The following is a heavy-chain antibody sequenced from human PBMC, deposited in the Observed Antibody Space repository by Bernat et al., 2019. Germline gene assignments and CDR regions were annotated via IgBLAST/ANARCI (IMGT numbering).Heavy chain of an antibody. Sequence: QLQLQESGPGLVKPSETLSLTCTVSAGSISSHNYFWGWIREPPGKGLEWIGSVYSSGSTYYNPSLKGRVTISVDTSKNQFSLKLSSVTAADSAVYYCARTFYYGDSYNWFDPWGQGTLVTVSS. CDR2: VYSSGST. V-gene: IGHV4-39*01. J-gene: IGHJ5*02. CDR3: ARTFYYGDSYNWFDP. D-gene: IGHD4-17*01. CDR1: AGSISSHNYF.